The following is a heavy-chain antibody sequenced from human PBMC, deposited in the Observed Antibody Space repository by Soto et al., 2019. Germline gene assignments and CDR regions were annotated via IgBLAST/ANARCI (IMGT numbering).Heavy chain of an antibody. J-gene: IGHJ4*02. CDR1: GFTFSSYA. CDR2: ISGSGGST. V-gene: IGHV3-23*01. Sequence: QPGGSLRLSCAASGFTFSSYAMSWVRQAPGKGLEWVSAISGSGGSTYYADSVKGRFTISRDNSKNTLYLQMNSLRAEDTAVYYCAKVPYDSSGYTVTLDYWGQGTLVTVSS. CDR3: AKVPYDSSGYTVTLDY. D-gene: IGHD3-22*01.